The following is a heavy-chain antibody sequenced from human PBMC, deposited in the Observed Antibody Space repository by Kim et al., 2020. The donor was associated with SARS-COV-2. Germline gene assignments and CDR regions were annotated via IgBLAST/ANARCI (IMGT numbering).Heavy chain of an antibody. J-gene: IGHJ4*02. V-gene: IGHV7-4-1*02. CDR3: ARAVGYYDSSGQWYYYDSSGFPPFDY. CDR2: INTNTGNP. CDR1: GYTFTSYA. Sequence: ASVKVSCKASGYTFTSYAMNWVRQAPGQGLEWMGWINTNTGNPTYAQGFTGRFVFSLDTSVSTAYLQISSLKAEDTAVYYCARAVGYYDSSGQWYYYDSSGFPPFDYWGQGTLVTVSS. D-gene: IGHD3-22*01.